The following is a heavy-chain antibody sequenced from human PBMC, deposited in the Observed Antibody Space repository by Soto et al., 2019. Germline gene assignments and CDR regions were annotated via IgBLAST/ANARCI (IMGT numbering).Heavy chain of an antibody. D-gene: IGHD6-13*01. Sequence: PGGSLRLSCAASGFTFSSYGMHWVRQAPGKGLEWVAVIWYDGGNKYYADSVKGRFTISRDNSKNTLYLQMNSLRAEDTAVYYCAREHRIGLSIAAAGDDAFDIWGQGTMVTVSS. CDR2: IWYDGGNK. CDR1: GFTFSSYG. J-gene: IGHJ3*02. CDR3: AREHRIGLSIAAAGDDAFDI. V-gene: IGHV3-33*01.